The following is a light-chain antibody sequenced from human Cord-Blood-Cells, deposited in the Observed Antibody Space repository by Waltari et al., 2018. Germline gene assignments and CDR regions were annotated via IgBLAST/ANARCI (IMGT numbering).Light chain of an antibody. J-gene: IGLJ1*01. CDR2: DVS. V-gene: IGLV2-14*01. CDR1: SSDVGGYNY. CDR3: SSYTRSTTYV. Sequence: QSALTQPASVSGSPAQSITITCTGTSSDVGGYNYVSWYQPHPGKAPKLMIYDVSNRPSGVATRSSGSKSGTTAYLTISGLQAEDEADYYCSSYTRSTTYVFGTGTKVTVL.